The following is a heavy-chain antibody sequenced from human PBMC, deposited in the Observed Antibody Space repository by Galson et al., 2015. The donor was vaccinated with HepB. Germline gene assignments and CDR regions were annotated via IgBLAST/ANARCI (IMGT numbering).Heavy chain of an antibody. J-gene: IGHJ6*02. CDR1: GFTFSSYN. D-gene: IGHD6-6*01. CDR3: ATEYGSSSGYYGMDV. Sequence: SLRLSCAASGFTFSSYNMNWVRQAPGKGLEWVSSISSDSRYIYYGDLVKGRFTISRDNANNSLYLQMRSLKAEDTAVYYCATEYGSSSGYYGMDVWGQGTTVTVSS. CDR2: ISSDSRYI. V-gene: IGHV3-21*01.